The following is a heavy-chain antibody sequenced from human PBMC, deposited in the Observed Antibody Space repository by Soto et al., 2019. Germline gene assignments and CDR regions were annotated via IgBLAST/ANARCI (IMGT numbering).Heavy chain of an antibody. V-gene: IGHV3-23*01. CDR1: GFTSSSCA. CDR3: ATPALGTGRYFFHD. D-gene: IGHD2-8*02. J-gene: IGHJ4*02. Sequence: EVQLLDSGGGLVQPGGSLRLSCVASGFTSSSCAMRWVRQAPGKGLEWVSGISASGGSTDYADSVKGRFTISRDNSKNTLYLQMNSLRAEDAAVYYCATPALGTGRYFFHDWGQGTLVTVSS. CDR2: ISASGGST.